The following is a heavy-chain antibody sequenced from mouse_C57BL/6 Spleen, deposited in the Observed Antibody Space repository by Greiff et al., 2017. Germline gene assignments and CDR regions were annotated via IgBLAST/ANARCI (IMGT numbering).Heavy chain of an antibody. CDR1: GYTFTSYW. CDR3: ARRGPYYAMDY. V-gene: IGHV1-50*01. Sequence: VKLQQPGAELVKPGASVKLSCKASGYTFTSYWMQWVKQRPGQGLEWIGEIDPSDSYTNYNQKFKGKATLTVDTSSSTAYMQLSSLTSEDSAVYYCARRGPYYAMDYWGQGTSVTVSS. J-gene: IGHJ4*01. CDR2: IDPSDSYT.